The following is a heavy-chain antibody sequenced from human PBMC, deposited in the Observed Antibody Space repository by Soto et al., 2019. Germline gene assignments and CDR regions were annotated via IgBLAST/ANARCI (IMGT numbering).Heavy chain of an antibody. CDR3: TTGVAGPRNFDF. CDR2: VIPILGMT. D-gene: IGHD2-15*01. CDR1: GHTFSSFT. Sequence: ASVKVSCKPSGHTFSSFTISWVRQAPGQGLEWMGGVIPILGMTYYSQNFQDRLTIIADKSSITAYMDLSSLTSEDTAVYHCTTGVAGPRNFDFWGHGTLVTVSS. V-gene: IGHV1-69*10. J-gene: IGHJ4*01.